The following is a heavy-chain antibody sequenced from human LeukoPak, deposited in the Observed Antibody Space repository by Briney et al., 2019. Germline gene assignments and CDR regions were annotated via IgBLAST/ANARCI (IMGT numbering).Heavy chain of an antibody. CDR3: AKESGYYDSSGYNDY. CDR2: ISSSSSTI. J-gene: IGHJ4*02. Sequence: GGSLRLSCAASGFTFSSYSMNWVRQAPGKGLEWVSYISSSSSTIYYADSVKGRFTISRDNAKNSLYLQMNSLRAEDTAVYYCAKESGYYDSSGYNDYWGQGTLVTVSS. D-gene: IGHD3-22*01. CDR1: GFTFSSYS. V-gene: IGHV3-48*01.